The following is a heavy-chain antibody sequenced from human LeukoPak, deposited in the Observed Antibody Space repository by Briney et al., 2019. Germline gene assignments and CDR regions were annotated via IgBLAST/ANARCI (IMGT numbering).Heavy chain of an antibody. J-gene: IGHJ5*02. Sequence: PGGSLRLSCAASGFTFSSDEMNWVRQAPGKGLQWISYINTDGATIYYADSVKDRFTISRDNAKNSLYLRMNSLRAEDTAVYYCARGYDSWDSWGQGTLVTVSS. V-gene: IGHV3-48*03. D-gene: IGHD3-16*01. CDR2: INTDGATI. CDR1: GFTFSSDE. CDR3: ARGYDSWDS.